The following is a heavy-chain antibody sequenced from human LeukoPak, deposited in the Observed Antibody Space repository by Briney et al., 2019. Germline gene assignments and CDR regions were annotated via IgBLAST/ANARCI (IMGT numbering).Heavy chain of an antibody. CDR2: ISYDGSNK. V-gene: IGHV3-30*18. D-gene: IGHD2-15*01. J-gene: IGHJ6*04. CDR1: GLTFSSYG. CDR3: AKDAPPCSGGSCYSGYYFYGMDV. Sequence: GGSLRLPCVVSGLTFSSYGMHWVRQAPGKGLEWVAVISYDGSNKYYADSVKGRFTISRDNSKNTLYLQMNSLRAEDTAVFYCAKDAPPCSGGSCYSGYYFYGMDVWGKGTTVTVSS.